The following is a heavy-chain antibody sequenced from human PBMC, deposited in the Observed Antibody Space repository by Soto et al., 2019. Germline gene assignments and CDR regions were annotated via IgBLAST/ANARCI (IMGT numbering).Heavy chain of an antibody. Sequence: QVQLVQSGAEVKKPGSSVKVSCEASGGTFTGHAISWVRQAPGQGPEWMGGLIPLFGTSQHAQNFQGRLTITADKSTSTAYMELTSLRFEDTAIYYCARGPNGGYRFDFWGQGTLVTVSS. CDR3: ARGPNGGYRFDF. J-gene: IGHJ4*02. CDR1: GGTFTGHA. D-gene: IGHD2-8*01. V-gene: IGHV1-69*06. CDR2: LIPLFGTS.